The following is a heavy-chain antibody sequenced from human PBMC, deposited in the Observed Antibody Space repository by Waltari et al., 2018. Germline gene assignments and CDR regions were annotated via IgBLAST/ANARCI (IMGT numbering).Heavy chain of an antibody. J-gene: IGHJ5*02. CDR3: ASLNWNDWFDP. D-gene: IGHD1-1*01. CDR1: GYTFTDYY. CDR2: LEPRDGET. V-gene: IGHV1-69-2*01. Sequence: EVQLVQSGAEVKKPGATVKISCKVSGYTFTDYYMHRVEQAPGKGLEGMGLLEPRDGETRCAEKFPGRLTIPADTSTDTASMARRSLIAEDTAVYYCASLNWNDWFDPWVPGTLVTVSS.